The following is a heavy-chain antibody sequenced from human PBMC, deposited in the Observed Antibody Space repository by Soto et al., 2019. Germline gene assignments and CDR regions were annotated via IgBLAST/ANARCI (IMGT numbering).Heavy chain of an antibody. J-gene: IGHJ6*02. CDR2: ISPYTGDT. D-gene: IGHD3-16*01. CDR3: AMVDNYVTPTPQDV. Sequence: QVQLVQSGDEMKKPGASVRVSCKASGYIFVNYGIAWVRQAPGQGLEWMGWISPYTGDTHSASKVQGRLTMTTDTSTRTAYMDLGGLTSDDTAVYYCAMVDNYVTPTPQDVWGQGTTVTVSS. V-gene: IGHV1-18*01. CDR1: GYIFVNYG.